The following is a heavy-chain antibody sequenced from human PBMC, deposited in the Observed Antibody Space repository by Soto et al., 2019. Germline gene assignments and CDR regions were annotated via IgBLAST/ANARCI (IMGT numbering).Heavy chain of an antibody. J-gene: IGHJ5*02. V-gene: IGHV4-31*03. CDR3: EKNEPTRPWFDP. CDR2: IYYIGTT. CDR1: GGSIRNGYYY. Sequence: SETLSLTCTVSGGSIRNGYYYWSWIRQLPGKGLEWIGNIYYIGTTSYNPSLKSRVTISIDTSKNQFSLKLMSVVAADTAIYYCEKNEPTRPWFDPWGQGTLVTV. D-gene: IGHD1-1*01.